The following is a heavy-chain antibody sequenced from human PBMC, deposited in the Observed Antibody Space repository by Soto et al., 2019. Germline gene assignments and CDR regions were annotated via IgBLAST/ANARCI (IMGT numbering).Heavy chain of an antibody. Sequence: QVQLQESGPGLVKPSETLSLTCTVSGGSIRDYYWGWIRQYPGKGLEWIGYIYYTGTTKYSPSLKSRVTISVDSSKNQFSLKLDSVTAADTAVYYCARLGGYYQAFDSWGQGTLVTVSS. J-gene: IGHJ4*02. CDR3: ARLGGYYQAFDS. CDR1: GGSIRDYY. CDR2: IYYTGTT. D-gene: IGHD3-22*01. V-gene: IGHV4-59*08.